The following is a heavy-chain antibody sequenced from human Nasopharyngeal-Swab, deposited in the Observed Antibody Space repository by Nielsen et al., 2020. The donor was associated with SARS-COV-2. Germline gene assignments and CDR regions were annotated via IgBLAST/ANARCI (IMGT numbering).Heavy chain of an antibody. CDR3: ARVRVRGGYWFDP. CDR2: INHSGST. CDR1: GGSFSGYY. Sequence: SETLSLTCAVYGGSFSGYYWSWIRQPPGKGLEWIGEINHSGSTNYNPSLKSRVTISVDRSKNQFSLKLSSVTAADTAVYYCARVRVRGGYWFDPWGQGTLVTVSS. J-gene: IGHJ5*02. D-gene: IGHD3-10*01. V-gene: IGHV4-34*01.